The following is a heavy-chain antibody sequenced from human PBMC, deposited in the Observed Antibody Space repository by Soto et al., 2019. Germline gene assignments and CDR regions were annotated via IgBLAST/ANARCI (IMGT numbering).Heavy chain of an antibody. CDR3: ATLGIAVAGDY. CDR1: GLTFSDYY. V-gene: IGHV3-11*06. D-gene: IGHD6-19*01. CDR2: ITSSGSYT. Sequence: GGSLRLSCAASGLTFSDYYMSWIRRAPGKGLEWVSYITSSGSYTKYADSVQGRFTISRDNSKNTLYLQMNSLRAEDTAVYYCATLGIAVAGDYWGQGTLVTVSS. J-gene: IGHJ4*02.